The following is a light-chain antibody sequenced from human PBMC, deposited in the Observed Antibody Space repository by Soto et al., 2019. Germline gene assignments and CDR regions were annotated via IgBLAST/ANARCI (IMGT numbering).Light chain of an antibody. V-gene: IGLV2-8*01. CDR2: EVS. Sequence: QSVLTQPPSASGSPGQSVTISCTGTSSDVGGYNYVSWYQQHPGKAPKLMIYEVSKRPSGVPDRFSGSKSGNMASLTVSGLQAEDEADYYCSSYAGSKGVFGTGTKLTVL. CDR3: SSYAGSKGV. J-gene: IGLJ1*01. CDR1: SSDVGGYNY.